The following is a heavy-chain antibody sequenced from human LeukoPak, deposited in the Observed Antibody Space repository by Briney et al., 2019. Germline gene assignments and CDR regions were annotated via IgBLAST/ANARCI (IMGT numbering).Heavy chain of an antibody. CDR1: GFTFSTYA. V-gene: IGHV3-23*01. J-gene: IGHJ4*02. D-gene: IGHD3-10*02. Sequence: PGGSLRLSCAASGFTFSTYAMTWVRQAPGKGLEWVSAVSGSGGSTYYADSVKGRFTISRDNSKNILYLQMNSLGAEDTAVYYCAKGRPPYNVAAAQYWGQGTLVTVSS. CDR3: AKGRPPYNVAAAQY. CDR2: VSGSGGST.